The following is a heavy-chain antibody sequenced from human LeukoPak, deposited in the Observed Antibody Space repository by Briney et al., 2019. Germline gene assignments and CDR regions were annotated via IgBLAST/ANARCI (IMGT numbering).Heavy chain of an antibody. CDR2: IYYSGST. J-gene: IGHJ5*02. D-gene: IGHD3-9*01. CDR3: ARAPYDILTGYYKGWFDP. V-gene: IGHV4-39*07. Sequence: SETLSLTCTVSGGSISSSSYYWGWIRQPPGKGLEWIGSIYYSGSTYYNPSLKSRVTISVDTSKNQFSLKLSSVTAADTAVYYCARAPYDILTGYYKGWFDPWGQGTLVTVSS. CDR1: GGSISSSSYY.